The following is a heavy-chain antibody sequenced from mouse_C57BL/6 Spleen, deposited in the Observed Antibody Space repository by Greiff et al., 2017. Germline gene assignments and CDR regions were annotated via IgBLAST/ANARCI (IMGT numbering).Heavy chain of an antibody. CDR1: GYAFSSSW. V-gene: IGHV1-82*01. CDR2: IYPGDGDT. J-gene: IGHJ4*01. D-gene: IGHD2-1*01. CDR3: APADYGNYVGAMDD. Sequence: VQLKESGPELVKPGASVKISCKASGYAFSSSWMNWVKQRPGKGLEWIGRIYPGDGDTNYNGKFKGKATLTADKATSTAYMQLSSLTSEDSAVYFCAPADYGNYVGAMDDWGKGTSVTVSS.